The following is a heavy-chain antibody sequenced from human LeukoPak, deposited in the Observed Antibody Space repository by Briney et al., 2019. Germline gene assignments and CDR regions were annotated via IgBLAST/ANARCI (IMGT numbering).Heavy chain of an antibody. V-gene: IGHV4-31*03. CDR3: ARAPLHLRGVDY. J-gene: IGHJ4*02. Sequence: SETLSLTCTVSGGSISSGGYYWSWIRQHPGKGLEWIGYIYYSGSTYYNPSLKSRVTISVDTSKNQSSLKLSSVTAADTAVYYCARAPLHLRGVDYWGQGTLVTVSS. D-gene: IGHD4-17*01. CDR1: GGSISSGGYY. CDR2: IYYSGST.